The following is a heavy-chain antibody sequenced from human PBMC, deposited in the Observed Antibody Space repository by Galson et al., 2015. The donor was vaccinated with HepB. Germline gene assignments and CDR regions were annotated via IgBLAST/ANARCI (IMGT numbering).Heavy chain of an antibody. CDR3: AKGTTDIDY. V-gene: IGHV3-23*01. CDR1: GFTFSRLG. D-gene: IGHD1-1*01. J-gene: IGHJ4*02. Sequence: SLRLSCAACGFTFSRLGMTWVRQAPGKGLECVSAISVNGHSTDYADSVKGRFNISRDNSKNMLYLQMNNLRAEDTAVYYCAKGTTDIDYWGQGTQVTVSS. CDR2: ISVNGHST.